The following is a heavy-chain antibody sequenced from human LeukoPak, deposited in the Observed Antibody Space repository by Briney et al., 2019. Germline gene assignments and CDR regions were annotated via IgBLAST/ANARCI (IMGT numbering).Heavy chain of an antibody. CDR2: IYYSGST. D-gene: IGHD4-17*01. V-gene: IGHV4-59*08. J-gene: IGHJ5*02. CDR1: GDSISSYY. CDR3: ARHVRQYGDYANWFDP. Sequence: SETLSLTCTVSGDSISSYYWSWIRQPPGKGLEWIGYIYYSGSTNYNPSLKSRVTISVDTSKNQFSLKLNSVTAADTAVYYCARHVRQYGDYANWFDPWGQGTLVTVSS.